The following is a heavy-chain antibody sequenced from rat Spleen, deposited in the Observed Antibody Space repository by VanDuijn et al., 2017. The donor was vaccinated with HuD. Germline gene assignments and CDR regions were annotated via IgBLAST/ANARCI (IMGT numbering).Heavy chain of an antibody. Sequence: EVQLQESGPGLVKPSQSLSLTCSVTGYSITNSYRWNWIRKFPGNKLEWMGYINSAGSTVYNPSLKSRISITRDTSKNQFFLQVNSVTTEDTATYYCTRRGYRYNYFDYWGQGVMVTVSS. D-gene: IGHD1-5*01. CDR2: INSAGST. V-gene: IGHV3-3*01. J-gene: IGHJ2*01. CDR1: GYSITNSYR. CDR3: TRRGYRYNYFDY.